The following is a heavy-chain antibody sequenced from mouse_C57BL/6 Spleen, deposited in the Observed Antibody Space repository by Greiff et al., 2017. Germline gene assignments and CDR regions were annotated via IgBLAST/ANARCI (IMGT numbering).Heavy chain of an antibody. Sequence: VQLQQSGAELARPWASVKLSCKASGYTFTSYGISGVKQRTGQGLEWIGEIYPRSGNTYYNEKFKGKATLTADKSSSTAYMELRSLTSEDSAVYFCARGDGYYFDDWGQGTTLTVSS. CDR2: IYPRSGNT. J-gene: IGHJ2*01. V-gene: IGHV1-81*01. CDR3: ARGDGYYFDD. CDR1: GYTFTSYG. D-gene: IGHD3-3*01.